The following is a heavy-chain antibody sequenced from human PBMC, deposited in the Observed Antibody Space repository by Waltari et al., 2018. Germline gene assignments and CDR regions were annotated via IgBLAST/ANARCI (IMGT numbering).Heavy chain of an antibody. CDR2: IANSGTP. J-gene: IGHJ6*02. CDR1: GGSMTSEYSY. V-gene: IGHV4-31*01. CDR3: AKGGGGTRDGMDV. Sequence: QVQLQQSGPGLVKPSQTLTLICTVSGGSMTSEYSYWSWIRQHPGKGLEWIGFIANSGTPYANPSLKGVVDMSIDTSKNQFSLKVNSVTAADTAVYYCAKGGGGTRDGMDVWGQGTTVTVSS. D-gene: IGHD2-2*01.